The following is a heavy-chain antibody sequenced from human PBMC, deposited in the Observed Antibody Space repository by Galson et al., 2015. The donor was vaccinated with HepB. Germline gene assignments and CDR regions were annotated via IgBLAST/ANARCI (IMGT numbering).Heavy chain of an antibody. D-gene: IGHD1-1*01. CDR3: ARTTRPSLRGTYFQH. CDR2: INHSGST. V-gene: IGHV4-34*01. CDR1: GGSFSGYY. Sequence: SETLSLTCAVYGGSFSGYYWSWIRQPPGKGLEWIGEINHSGSTNYNPSLKSRVTISVDTSKNQFSLKLSSVTAADTAVYYCARTTRPSLRGTYFQHWGQGTLVTVSS. J-gene: IGHJ1*01.